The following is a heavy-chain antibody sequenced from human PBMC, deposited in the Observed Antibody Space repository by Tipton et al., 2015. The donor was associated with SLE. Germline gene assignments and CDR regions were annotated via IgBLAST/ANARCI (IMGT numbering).Heavy chain of an antibody. V-gene: IGHV4-39*07. D-gene: IGHD3-16*01. CDR3: ARLIGLGYYDNMDYFDS. J-gene: IGHJ4*02. CDR1: GGSVSSSTYY. Sequence: TLSLTCTVSGGSVSSSTYYWGWIRQPPGKGLEWIGSIYYSGNTYYNPSLKSRVTISVDTSKTQFSLKLNSVTAADTAVYYCARLIGLGYYDNMDYFDSWGQGTLVTVSS. CDR2: IYYSGNT.